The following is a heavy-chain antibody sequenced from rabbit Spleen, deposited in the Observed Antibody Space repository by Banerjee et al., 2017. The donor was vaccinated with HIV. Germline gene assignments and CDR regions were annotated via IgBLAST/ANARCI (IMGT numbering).Heavy chain of an antibody. CDR2: IYAGSSGST. V-gene: IGHV1S45*01. CDR1: GFSFSTSYY. Sequence: QEQLVESGGGLVQPEGSLTLTCTASGFSFSTSYYMCWVRQAPGKGLEWIGCIYAGSSGSTYYASWAKGRFTISKTSSTTVTLQMTSLTAADTATYFCAREYNGGYGGDGYLYYFNLWGQGTLAPS. CDR3: AREYNGGYGGDGYLYYFNL. J-gene: IGHJ4*01. D-gene: IGHD1-1*01.